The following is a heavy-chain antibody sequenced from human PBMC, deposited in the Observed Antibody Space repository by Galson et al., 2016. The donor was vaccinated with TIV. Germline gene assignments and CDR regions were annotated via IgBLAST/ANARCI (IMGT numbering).Heavy chain of an antibody. CDR2: IDPSDGRA. D-gene: IGHD1-7*01. CDR1: GYTFSFYY. Sequence: SVKVSCKASGYTFSFYYMHWVRQAPGQGLEWLGIIDPSDGRATYAPKFQGRFTMTRDTSTSKVYLELSSLRSEDTAVYYCASDSVGRTGTTVNWGQGTVVTVSS. CDR3: ASDSVGRTGTTVN. V-gene: IGHV1-46*01. J-gene: IGHJ4*02.